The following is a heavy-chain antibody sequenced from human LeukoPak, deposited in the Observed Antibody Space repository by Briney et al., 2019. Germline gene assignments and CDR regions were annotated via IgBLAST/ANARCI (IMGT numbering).Heavy chain of an antibody. D-gene: IGHD5-18*01. CDR1: GFTFDDYA. CDR3: AKEQNWIQLWLFDY. Sequence: GRSLRLSCAASGFTFDDYAMHWVRQAPGKGLEWVAVISYDGSNKYYADSVKGRFTISRDNSKNTLYLQMDSLRAEDTAVYYCAKEQNWIQLWLFDYWGQGTLVTVSS. V-gene: IGHV3-30*18. CDR2: ISYDGSNK. J-gene: IGHJ4*02.